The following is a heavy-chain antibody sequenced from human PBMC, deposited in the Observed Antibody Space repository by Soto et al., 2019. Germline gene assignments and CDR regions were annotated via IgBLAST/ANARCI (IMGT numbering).Heavy chain of an antibody. D-gene: IGHD3-3*01. CDR2: TKSKIEGGTT. CDR1: GFAFSNAW. J-gene: IGHJ4*02. Sequence: EVHLVESGGGLVKPGMSLRLSCAASGFAFSNAWMSWVRQAPGKGLEWVGRTKSKIEGGTTDYAAPVDGRFTISRDDSQNTLYLQMNSLKTEDTAIYYCTTDFWSGNYFDTWGQGTLVTVSS. CDR3: TTDFWSGNYFDT. V-gene: IGHV3-15*01.